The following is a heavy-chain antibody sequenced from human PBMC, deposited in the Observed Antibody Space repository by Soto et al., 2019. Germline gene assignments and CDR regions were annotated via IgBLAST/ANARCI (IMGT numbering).Heavy chain of an antibody. J-gene: IGHJ6*02. Sequence: QVELVQSGVEVKKPGSSLKVSCKASGGTFTNYAFNWVRQATGQGLAWMGGIIPFYDKANYAEKFLGRVTITADKSTTTAYMELSSLTSDDTAVYFCARGYRELYYYAMDVWGRGTPVIVSS. CDR1: GGTFTNYA. CDR3: ARGYRELYYYAMDV. CDR2: IIPFYDKA. V-gene: IGHV1-69*06. D-gene: IGHD3-10*01.